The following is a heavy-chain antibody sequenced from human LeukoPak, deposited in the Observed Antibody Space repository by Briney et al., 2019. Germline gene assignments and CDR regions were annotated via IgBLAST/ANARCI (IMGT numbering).Heavy chain of an antibody. CDR3: ATTVLAVAGVKLDY. D-gene: IGHD6-19*01. V-gene: IGHV1-2*02. Sequence: ASVKVSCKASGYTFTGYYMHWVRQAPGQGLEWMGWINPNSGGTNCAQKFQGRVTMTEDTSTDTAYMELSSLRSEDTAVYYCATTVLAVAGVKLDYWGQGTLVTVSS. CDR2: INPNSGGT. CDR1: GYTFTGYY. J-gene: IGHJ4*02.